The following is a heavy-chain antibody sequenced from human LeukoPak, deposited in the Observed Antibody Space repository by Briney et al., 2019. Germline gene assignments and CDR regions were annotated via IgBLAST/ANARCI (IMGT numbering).Heavy chain of an antibody. Sequence: PSQTPSLTCTVSGGSISSGGYYWSWIRQHPGKGLEWIGYIYYSGSTYYNPSLKSRVTISVDTSKNQFSLKLSSVTAADTAVYYCARGSKNYYDSSGYAFDIWGQGTMVTVSS. CDR2: IYYSGST. V-gene: IGHV4-31*03. J-gene: IGHJ3*02. CDR1: GGSISSGGYY. CDR3: ARGSKNYYDSSGYAFDI. D-gene: IGHD3-22*01.